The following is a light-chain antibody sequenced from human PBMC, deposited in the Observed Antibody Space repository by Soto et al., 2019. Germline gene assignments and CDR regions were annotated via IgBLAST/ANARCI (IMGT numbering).Light chain of an antibody. CDR3: QQYGSSPPLT. Sequence: EIVLTQSPGTLSLSPGERATLSCRASQSVSSSYLAWYQQKPGQAPRLLIYGASSRATGIPDRFSGSGSGTTFTLIISRLEPEDFAVYYCQQYGSSPPLTFGPGTKVDIK. CDR1: QSVSSSY. CDR2: GAS. J-gene: IGKJ3*01. V-gene: IGKV3-20*01.